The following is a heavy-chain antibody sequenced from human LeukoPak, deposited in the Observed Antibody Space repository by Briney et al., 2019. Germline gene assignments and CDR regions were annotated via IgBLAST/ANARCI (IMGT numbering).Heavy chain of an antibody. D-gene: IGHD5-18*01. Sequence: GGSLRLSCTTSGFTFGDYAMSWFRQAPGKGLEWVSFIRSKAYGGTTEYAASVKDRFTISRDDSKSLAYLQMNSLKTEDTAVYYCAREGYSYGSSLDYWGQGTLVTVSS. V-gene: IGHV3-49*03. CDR3: AREGYSYGSSLDY. J-gene: IGHJ4*02. CDR1: GFTFGDYA. CDR2: IRSKAYGGTT.